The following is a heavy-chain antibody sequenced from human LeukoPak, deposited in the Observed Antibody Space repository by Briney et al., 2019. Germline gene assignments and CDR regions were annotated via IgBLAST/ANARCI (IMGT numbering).Heavy chain of an antibody. J-gene: IGHJ4*02. CDR1: GFTFSTYW. V-gene: IGHV3-74*01. Sequence: GGSLRLSCAASGFTFSTYWMHWVRQVPGKGLVWVSRIGTDGSSTSYADSVKGRFTISRDNSKNTLYLQMNSLRAEDTAVYYCAKVGGGVAGHFDYWGQGTLVTVSS. CDR2: IGTDGSST. CDR3: AKVGGGVAGHFDY. D-gene: IGHD6-19*01.